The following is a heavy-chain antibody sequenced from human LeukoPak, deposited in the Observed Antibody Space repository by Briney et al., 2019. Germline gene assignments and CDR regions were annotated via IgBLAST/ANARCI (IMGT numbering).Heavy chain of an antibody. CDR2: INHSGST. J-gene: IGHJ5*02. V-gene: IGHV4-34*01. CDR1: GGSFSGYY. D-gene: IGHD5-24*01. CDR3: ASYVEMATITGTGFDP. Sequence: PSETLSLTCTVYGGSFSGYYWSWIRQPPGKGLEWIGEINHSGSTNYNPSLKSRVTISVDTSKNQFSLKLSSVTAADTAVYYCASYVEMATITGTGFDPWGQGTLVTVSS.